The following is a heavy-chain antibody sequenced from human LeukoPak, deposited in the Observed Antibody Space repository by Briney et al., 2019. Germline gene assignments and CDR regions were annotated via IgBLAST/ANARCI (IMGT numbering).Heavy chain of an antibody. D-gene: IGHD3/OR15-3a*01. CDR3: ARGSFGPDI. J-gene: IGHJ3*02. CDR1: GFTFSSYW. V-gene: IGHV3-74*01. Sequence: PGGSLRLSCAASGFTFSSYWIHWVRQAPGKGLVWVSRINGDGSSTSYADYVKGRFSISRDNAKNTFYLQMNSLRAEDTAIYYCARGSFGPDIWGQGTMVTVSS. CDR2: INGDGSST.